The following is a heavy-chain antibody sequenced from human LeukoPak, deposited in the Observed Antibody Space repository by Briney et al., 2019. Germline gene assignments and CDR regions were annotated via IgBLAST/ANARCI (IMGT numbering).Heavy chain of an antibody. CDR1: GFTFSSLA. CDR2: ISYDESNK. J-gene: IGHJ4*02. CDR3: ARGQRRHIDMAPSFDY. V-gene: IGHV3-30*04. D-gene: IGHD5-24*01. Sequence: GGSLRLSCSASGFTFSSLAMHWGPQAPGQGLEWGAVISYDESNKYCADSMKGRFTISRDNSKNTLYLQMNSLRAEDTAVYYCARGQRRHIDMAPSFDYWGQGTLVTVSS.